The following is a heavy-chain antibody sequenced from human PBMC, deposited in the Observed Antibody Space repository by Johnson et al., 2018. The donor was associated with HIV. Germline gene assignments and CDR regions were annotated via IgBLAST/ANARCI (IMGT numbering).Heavy chain of an antibody. Sequence: EVQLVESGGGLIQPGGSLRLSCAASGFTFSSYAMSWVRQAPGKGLEWASAISGSGGSTYYADSVKGRFTISRDNSKNALYRQMSSLRPEDTAGYYWAKPPSMGADDFDIWGQGARVTVSS. CDR3: AKPPSMGADDFDI. V-gene: IGHV3-23*04. J-gene: IGHJ3*02. CDR1: GFTFSSYA. D-gene: IGHD3-16*01. CDR2: ISGSGGST.